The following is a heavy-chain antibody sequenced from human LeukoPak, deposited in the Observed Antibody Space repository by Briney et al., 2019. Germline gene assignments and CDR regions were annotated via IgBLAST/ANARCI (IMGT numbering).Heavy chain of an antibody. D-gene: IGHD1-26*01. V-gene: IGHV3-23*01. CDR1: GFTFSNYG. CDR2: MSGSGGNT. Sequence: PGGSLRLSCAASGFTFSNYGMSWVRQAPGKGLEWVSAMSGSGGNTYYADSVKGRFTISRDNSKNTLYLQMNSLRAEDTAVYYCAKVLPRGLSGSYYPGFDYWGQGTLVTVSS. J-gene: IGHJ4*02. CDR3: AKVLPRGLSGSYYPGFDY.